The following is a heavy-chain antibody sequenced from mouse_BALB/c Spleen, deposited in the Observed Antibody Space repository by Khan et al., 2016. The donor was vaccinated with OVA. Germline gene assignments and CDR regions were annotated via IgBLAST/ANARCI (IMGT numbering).Heavy chain of an antibody. Sequence: EVKLQESGPGLVKPSQSLSLTCTVTGYSITSDYAWNWLRQFPGNKLEWMGYINYSGGTSYLPSLKSRISITRDTSKNQFFLQLNSVTTEDSATYYCARWFAYWGQGTLVTVS. CDR1: GYSITSDYA. CDR2: INYSGGT. J-gene: IGHJ3*01. V-gene: IGHV3-2*02. CDR3: ARWFAY.